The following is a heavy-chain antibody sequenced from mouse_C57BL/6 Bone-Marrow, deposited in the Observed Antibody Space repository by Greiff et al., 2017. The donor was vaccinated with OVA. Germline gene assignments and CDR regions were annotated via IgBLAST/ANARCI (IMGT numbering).Heavy chain of an antibody. CDR3: ARGADYDWYFDV. V-gene: IGHV5-17*01. CDR2: ISSGSSTI. Sequence: DVMLVESGGGLVKPGGSLKLSCAASGFTFSDYGMHWVRQAPEKGLEWVAYISSGSSTIYYADTVKGRFTISRDNAKNTLFLQMTSLRSEDTAMYYCARGADYDWYFDVWGTGTTVTVSS. J-gene: IGHJ1*03. D-gene: IGHD2-4*01. CDR1: GFTFSDYG.